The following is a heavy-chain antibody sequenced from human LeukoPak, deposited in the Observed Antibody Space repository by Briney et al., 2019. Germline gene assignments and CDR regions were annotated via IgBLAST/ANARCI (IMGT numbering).Heavy chain of an antibody. Sequence: GGSLRLPCAASGFTFSSYAMSWVRQAPGKGLEWVSAISGSGGSTYYADSVKGRFTISRDNSKNTLYLQMNSLRAEDTAVYYCAKVLLAMIVLFDYWGQGTLVTVSS. CDR1: GFTFSSYA. J-gene: IGHJ4*02. CDR2: ISGSGGST. D-gene: IGHD3-22*01. V-gene: IGHV3-23*01. CDR3: AKVLLAMIVLFDY.